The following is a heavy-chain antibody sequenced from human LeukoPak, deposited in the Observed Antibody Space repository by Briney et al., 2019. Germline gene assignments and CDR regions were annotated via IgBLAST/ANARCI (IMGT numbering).Heavy chain of an antibody. CDR3: AARKVRGVWFYLDY. D-gene: IGHD3-10*01. CDR2: IYDDNT. V-gene: IGHV3-23*01. CDR1: GFTFSNYG. Sequence: GSLRLSCEASGFTFSNYGMNWVRQAPGKGLEWVSTIYDDNTYYADSVKGRFAISTDNSKNTLYLQMNSLRVEDTAVYFCAARKVRGVWFYLDYWGQGTLVTVSS. J-gene: IGHJ4*02.